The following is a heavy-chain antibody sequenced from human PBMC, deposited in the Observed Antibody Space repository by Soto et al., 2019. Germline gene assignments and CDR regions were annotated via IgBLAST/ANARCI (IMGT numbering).Heavy chain of an antibody. Sequence: SETRSLTCTVSSDSISSYYWSWIRQPPGKRLEWIGYISYSGSTDYNPSLKSRVTISGDTSKNQFSLKVSSVTAADTAVYYCARGTSWQLPFDYWGQGTLVTVSS. J-gene: IGHJ4*02. CDR2: ISYSGST. CDR3: ARGTSWQLPFDY. V-gene: IGHV4-59*01. D-gene: IGHD6-13*01. CDR1: SDSISSYY.